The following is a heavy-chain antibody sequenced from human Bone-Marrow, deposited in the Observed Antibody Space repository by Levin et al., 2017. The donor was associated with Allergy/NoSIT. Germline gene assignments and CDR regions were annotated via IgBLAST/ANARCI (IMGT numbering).Heavy chain of an antibody. V-gene: IGHV4-59*01. CDR2: IYYSGST. J-gene: IGHJ3*02. CDR1: GGSISSYY. D-gene: IGHD3-22*01. Sequence: KTSETLSLTCIVSGGSISSYYWSWIRQPPGKGLEWIGYIYYSGSTNYNPSLKSRVTISVDTSKNQFSLKLSSVTAADTAVYYCAREGYYDSSGYWNAFDMWGQGTMVTVSA. CDR3: AREGYYDSSGYWNAFDM.